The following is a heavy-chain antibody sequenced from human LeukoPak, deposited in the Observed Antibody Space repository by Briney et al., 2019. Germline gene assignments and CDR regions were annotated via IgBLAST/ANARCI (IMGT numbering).Heavy chain of an antibody. V-gene: IGHV3-73*01. CDR3: ARDHRGYPGAFDI. CDR2: IRSKANSYAT. D-gene: IGHD2-15*01. Sequence: GGSLKLSCAASGFTFSGSAMHWVRQASGKGLEWVGRIRSKANSYATAYAASVKGRFTISRDNSKNTLHLQMDSLRAEDTAVYYCARDHRGYPGAFDIWGQGTMVTVSS. CDR1: GFTFSGSA. J-gene: IGHJ3*02.